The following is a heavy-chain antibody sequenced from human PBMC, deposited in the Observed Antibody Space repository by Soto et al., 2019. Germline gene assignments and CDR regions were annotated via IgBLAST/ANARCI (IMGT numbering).Heavy chain of an antibody. J-gene: IGHJ4*02. CDR2: IYYSGST. CDR1: GGSISSYY. Sequence: QVQLQESGPGLVKPSETLSLTCTVSGGSISSYYWSWIRQPPGKGLEWIGYIYYSGSTNYNPSLKSRVTLSVDTSKNQFSLKLSSVTAADTAVYYCAGDLGYCSGGSCYSDYFDYWGQGTLVTVSS. CDR3: AGDLGYCSGGSCYSDYFDY. D-gene: IGHD2-15*01. V-gene: IGHV4-59*01.